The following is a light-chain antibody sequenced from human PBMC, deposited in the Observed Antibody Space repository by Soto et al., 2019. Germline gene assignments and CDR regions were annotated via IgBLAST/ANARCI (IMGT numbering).Light chain of an antibody. V-gene: IGKV1-39*01. CDR2: SAS. CDR3: QQSFSVPT. J-gene: IGKJ4*02. Sequence: IQMTQSPSSLSPSVGDTVTITCRAGQDIKSYLNWYQQKPGKAPKLLIYSASTLESGAPPRFSGSPSGTDFFLTITGLLPEDIATYYCQQSFSVPTFGRGTRVEVK. CDR1: QDIKSY.